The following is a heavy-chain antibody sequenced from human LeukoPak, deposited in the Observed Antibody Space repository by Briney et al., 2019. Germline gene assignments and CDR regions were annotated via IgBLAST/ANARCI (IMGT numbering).Heavy chain of an antibody. CDR1: GFTFMNYV. CDR2: IRLGGGLT. Sequence: PGGSLSLSCSGSGFTFMNYVMAWVRQAPGKGLEWVSSIRLGGGLTHSADPVKGRFIISRDMNTLFLQMNNLRPEDTAMYYCARKITMVRGPLIKGYFDLWGRGTLVSVSS. V-gene: IGHV3-23*01. D-gene: IGHD3-10*01. J-gene: IGHJ2*01. CDR3: ARKITMVRGPLIKGYFDL.